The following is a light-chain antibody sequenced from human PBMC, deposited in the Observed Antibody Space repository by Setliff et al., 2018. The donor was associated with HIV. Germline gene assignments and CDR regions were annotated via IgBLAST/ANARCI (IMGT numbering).Light chain of an antibody. Sequence: SYELTQPPSASVAPGKTARITCGGNNIGSKSVHWYQQKPGQAPVLVIYYDSDRPSGIPERFSGSNSGNTATLTISRVEAGDEADYYCQVWDSSSDHSYVFGTGTKSPS. CDR3: QVWDSSSDHSYV. V-gene: IGLV3-21*04. J-gene: IGLJ1*01. CDR1: NIGSKS. CDR2: YDS.